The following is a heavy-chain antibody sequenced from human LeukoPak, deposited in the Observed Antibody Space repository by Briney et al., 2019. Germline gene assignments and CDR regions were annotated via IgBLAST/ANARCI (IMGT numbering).Heavy chain of an antibody. CDR1: GYTFTSYG. V-gene: IGHV1-18*01. CDR2: ISAYNGNT. Sequence: GASVKVSCKASGYTFTSYGISWVRQAPGQGLEWMGWISAYNGNTKYAQKLQGRVTMTTDTSTSTAYMELRSLRSDDTAVYYCARGRKIVQTNWFDPWGQGTLVTVSS. CDR3: ARGRKIVQTNWFDP. D-gene: IGHD2-8*01. J-gene: IGHJ5*02.